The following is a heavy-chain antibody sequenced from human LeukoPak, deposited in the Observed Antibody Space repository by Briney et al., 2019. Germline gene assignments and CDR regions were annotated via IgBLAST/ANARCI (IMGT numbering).Heavy chain of an antibody. D-gene: IGHD6-6*01. CDR2: INPNSGGT. CDR1: GYKFTGND. Sequence: ASVKVSCRAAGYKFTGNDMYWLRQAPGQGLEWMGWINPNSGGTNYAQKFQGRVTMTRGTSISTAYMELSRLRSDDTAVYYCATFEYTSSSLNYWGQGTLVTVSS. J-gene: IGHJ4*02. V-gene: IGHV1-2*02. CDR3: ATFEYTSSSLNY.